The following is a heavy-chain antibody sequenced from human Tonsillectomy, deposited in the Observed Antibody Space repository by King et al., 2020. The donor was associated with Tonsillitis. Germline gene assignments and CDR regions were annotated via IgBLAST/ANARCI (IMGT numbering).Heavy chain of an antibody. Sequence: EVQLVESGGGLVQPGGSLRLSCAASGFTFSNYWMHWVRQAPGKGLVWVSRVNCDESLTDYADSVKGRFTISRDNAKNTLYLEMNSLRAEDTAVYYCSRPGGVYCSSTTCYDYFDYWGQGTLVTVSS. J-gene: IGHJ4*02. CDR1: GFTFSNYW. D-gene: IGHD2-2*01. CDR3: SRPGGVYCSSTTCYDYFDY. CDR2: VNCDESLT. V-gene: IGHV3-74*01.